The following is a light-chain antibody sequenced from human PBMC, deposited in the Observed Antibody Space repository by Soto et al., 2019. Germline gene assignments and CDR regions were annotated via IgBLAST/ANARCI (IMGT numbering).Light chain of an antibody. CDR2: GNS. J-gene: IGLJ3*02. CDR3: QSYDSSLSGWV. V-gene: IGLV1-40*01. CDR1: SCNIGAGYD. Sequence: QLVLTQPPSVSGAPGQRVTISCTGSSCNIGAGYDVHWYQQLPGTAPKLLIYGNSNRPSGVPDRFSGSKSGTSASLAITGLQAEDEADYYCQSYDSSLSGWVFGGGTKLTVL.